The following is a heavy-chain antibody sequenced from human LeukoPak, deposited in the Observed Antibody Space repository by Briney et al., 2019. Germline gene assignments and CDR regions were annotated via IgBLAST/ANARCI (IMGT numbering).Heavy chain of an antibody. D-gene: IGHD3-9*01. Sequence: SETLSLTCTVSGGSVSSSIYSWGWIRQPPGKGLEWIGSIYYSGSTSYNPSLKSRVTISVDTSKNQFSLKLTSVTAADTAVYYCASRNDILTGYVFYFWGQGTLGTVSS. CDR1: GGSVSSSIYS. J-gene: IGHJ4*02. V-gene: IGHV4-39*01. CDR3: ASRNDILTGYVFYF. CDR2: IYYSGST.